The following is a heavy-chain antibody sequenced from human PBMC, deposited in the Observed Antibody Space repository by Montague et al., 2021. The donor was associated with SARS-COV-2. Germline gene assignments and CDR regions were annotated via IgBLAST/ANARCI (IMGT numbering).Heavy chain of an antibody. D-gene: IGHD3-10*01. J-gene: IGHJ4*02. CDR2: IYYSGST. CDR3: ARREDYYGSGSYPN. Sequence: SETLSLTCTVSGGSISSSSYYWGWIRQPPGKGLEWIGSIYYSGSTNSNPSLKSRVTISVDTSKNQFSLKLSSVTAADTAVYYCARREDYYGSGSYPNWGQGTLVTVSS. V-gene: IGHV4-39*01. CDR1: GGSISSSSYY.